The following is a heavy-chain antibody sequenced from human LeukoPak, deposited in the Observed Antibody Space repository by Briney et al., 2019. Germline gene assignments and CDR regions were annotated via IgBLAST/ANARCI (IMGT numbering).Heavy chain of an antibody. V-gene: IGHV4-31*03. J-gene: IGHJ5*02. CDR1: GGSISSGGYY. CDR2: IYYSGST. D-gene: IGHD2-2*03. Sequence: PSQTLSLTCTVSGGSISSGGYYWSWIRQHPGKGLEWIGYIYYSGSTYYNPSPKSRVTISVDTSKNQFSLKLSSVTAADTAVYYCARATGYCSSTSCYEDWFGPWGQGTLVTVSS. CDR3: ARATGYCSSTSCYEDWFGP.